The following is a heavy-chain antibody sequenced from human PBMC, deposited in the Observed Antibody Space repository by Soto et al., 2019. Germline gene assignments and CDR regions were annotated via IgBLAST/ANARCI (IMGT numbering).Heavy chain of an antibody. CDR1: GFTFGSYS. D-gene: IGHD3-22*01. Sequence: GGSLRLSCAASGFTFGSYSMNWVRQAPGKGLEWVSSISSSSSYIYYADSVKGRFTISRDNAKNSLYLQMNSLRAEDTAVYYCAKILGPWGHYYDSSGPLWGQGTLVTVSS. CDR2: ISSSSSYI. V-gene: IGHV3-21*01. J-gene: IGHJ4*02. CDR3: AKILGPWGHYYDSSGPL.